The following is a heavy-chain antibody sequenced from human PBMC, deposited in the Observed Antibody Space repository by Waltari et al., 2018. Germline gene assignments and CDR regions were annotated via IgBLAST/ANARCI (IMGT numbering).Heavy chain of an antibody. V-gene: IGHV3-30-3*01. D-gene: IGHD3-22*01. CDR1: GFTFSSYA. CDR2: ISYDGSNK. CDR3: ARDLHYYDSSGYSNWFDP. J-gene: IGHJ5*02. Sequence: QVQLVESGGGVVQPGRSLSLSGAASGFTFSSYAMHWAPPAPGKGREWVAVISYDGSNKYYADSVKGRFTISRDNSKNTLYLQMNSLRAEDTAVYYCARDLHYYDSSGYSNWFDPWGQGTLVTVSS.